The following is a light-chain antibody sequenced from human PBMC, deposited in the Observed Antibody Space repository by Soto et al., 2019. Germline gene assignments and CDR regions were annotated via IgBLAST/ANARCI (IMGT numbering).Light chain of an antibody. J-gene: IGKJ5*01. CDR1: QRINIY. CDR3: QQSFSTPT. Sequence: DIQMTQSPSSLSTSIGDRVTITCRASQRINIYLNWYRQKPGKAPELLIYSASNLQSGVPSRFSCSGSGTDFTLTISGLQSEDFATYYCQQSFSTPTFGQGTRLDIK. CDR2: SAS. V-gene: IGKV1-39*01.